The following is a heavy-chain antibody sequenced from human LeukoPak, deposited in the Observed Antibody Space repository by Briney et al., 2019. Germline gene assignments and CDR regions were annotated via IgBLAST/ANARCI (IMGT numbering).Heavy chain of an antibody. Sequence: HPGGSLRLSCAPSGFTFSSYWMSGVRQAPGRGVGGGANIKQDGSEKSYVDYVRGRFTISRDNAKNSLYLQMNSLRAEDTAVYYCARGDDYGDFYFDYWGQGTLVTVSS. V-gene: IGHV3-7*01. J-gene: IGHJ4*02. CDR1: GFTFSSYW. CDR3: ARGDDYGDFYFDY. D-gene: IGHD4-17*01. CDR2: IKQDGSEK.